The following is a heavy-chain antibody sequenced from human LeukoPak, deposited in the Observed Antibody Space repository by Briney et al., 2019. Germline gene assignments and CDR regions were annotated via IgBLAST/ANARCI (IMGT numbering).Heavy chain of an antibody. D-gene: IGHD3-3*01. CDR1: GFGFSNYK. J-gene: IGHJ4*02. CDR2: ITTTGTST. CDR3: AREQGGLYDFWTGPDY. V-gene: IGHV3-21*01. Sequence: PGGSLRLSCAASGFGFSNYKMNWVRQAPGKGLEWVSSITTTGTSTYYADSVKGRFTISRDNAKDSLYLQMSSFRAEDTAVYYCAREQGGLYDFWTGPDYWGQGTLVTVSS.